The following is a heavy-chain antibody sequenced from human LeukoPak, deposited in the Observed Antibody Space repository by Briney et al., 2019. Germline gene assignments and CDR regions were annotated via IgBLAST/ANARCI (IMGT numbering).Heavy chain of an antibody. CDR1: GGSISRDY. CDR2: IYYTGST. D-gene: IGHD6-13*01. J-gene: IGHJ4*02. CDR3: ARDRPGGSSLDY. V-gene: IGHV4-59*01. Sequence: SETLSLTCTVSGGSISRDYWSWIRQPPGKGLEWIGYIYYTGSTNYNPSLKSRVAISVDTSKNQFSLKLSSVTAADTAVYYCARDRPGGSSLDYWGQGTLVTVSS.